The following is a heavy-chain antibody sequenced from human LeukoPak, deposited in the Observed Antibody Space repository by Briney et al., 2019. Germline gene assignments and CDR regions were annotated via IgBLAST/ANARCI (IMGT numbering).Heavy chain of an antibody. Sequence: GGSLRLSCAASGFTFSSYGMHWVRQAPGKGLEWVSYISSSGSTIYYADSVKGRSTISRDNAKNSLYLQMNSLRAEDTAVYYCARDPYSSGWGGDYWGQGTLVTVSS. CDR3: ARDPYSSGWGGDY. CDR2: ISSSGSTI. CDR1: GFTFSSYG. D-gene: IGHD6-19*01. V-gene: IGHV3-48*04. J-gene: IGHJ4*02.